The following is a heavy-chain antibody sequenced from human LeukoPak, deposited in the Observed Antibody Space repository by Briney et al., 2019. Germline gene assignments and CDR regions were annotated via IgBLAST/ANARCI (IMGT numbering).Heavy chain of an antibody. CDR1: GFTFDDYA. CDR2: IDWNSGNV. D-gene: IGHD5-24*01. V-gene: IGHV3-9*01. CDR3: AKDRNIRDLDSLDI. J-gene: IGHJ3*02. Sequence: GGSLRLSCAASGFTFDDYAMHWVRQAPGKGLEWVSGIDWNSGNVGFADSVKGRFTISRDNAKKSLYLQMNSLREEDTALYYCAKDRNIRDLDSLDIWGQGTMVSVSS.